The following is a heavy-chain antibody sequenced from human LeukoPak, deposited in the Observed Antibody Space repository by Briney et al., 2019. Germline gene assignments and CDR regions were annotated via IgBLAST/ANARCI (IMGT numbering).Heavy chain of an antibody. CDR2: ISYDGSNK. V-gene: IGHV3-30*03. CDR3: ARSFYDQNFDY. D-gene: IGHD2/OR15-2a*01. Sequence: PGGSLRLSCAASGFTFSSYGMHWVRQAPGKGLEWVAVISYDGSNKYYADSVKGRFTISRDNAKNSLYLQMNSLRAEDTALYHCARSFYDQNFDYWGQGTLVTVSS. CDR1: GFTFSSYG. J-gene: IGHJ4*02.